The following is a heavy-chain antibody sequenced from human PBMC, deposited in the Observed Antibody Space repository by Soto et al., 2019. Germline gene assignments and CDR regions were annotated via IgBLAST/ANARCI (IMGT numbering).Heavy chain of an antibody. V-gene: IGHV3-7*01. D-gene: IGHD3-22*01. Sequence: HPWGSLRLSCAASGFTFSTYWIIFFRQSPFKWLEWVANIKEDGSEKYYVDSVEGRFTISRDNAKNSLYLQMTSLRAEDTAQYYCARGWGYFDSSGFPYLYAMDVWGQGTTVTVSS. CDR3: ARGWGYFDSSGFPYLYAMDV. CDR1: GFTFSTYW. CDR2: IKEDGSEK. J-gene: IGHJ6*02.